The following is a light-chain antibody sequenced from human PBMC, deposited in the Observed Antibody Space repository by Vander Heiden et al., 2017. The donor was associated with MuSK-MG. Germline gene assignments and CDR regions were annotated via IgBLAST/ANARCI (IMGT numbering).Light chain of an antibody. J-gene: IGKJ4*02. CDR3: KQSYRNPIT. CDR1: QTISSY. V-gene: IGKV1-39*01. CDR2: AAS. Sequence: DIQMTQSPSSLSASVGDRVTITCRASQTISSYGNGYQQNTGRATTPLIYAASSLQSGVPSRFRGSGSGTYFTLSIRSLNPEDCAIYYCKQSYRNPITFGGGTKVEIK.